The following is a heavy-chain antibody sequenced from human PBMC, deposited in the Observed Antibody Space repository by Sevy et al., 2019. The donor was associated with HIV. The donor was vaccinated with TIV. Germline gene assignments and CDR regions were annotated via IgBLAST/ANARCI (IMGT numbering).Heavy chain of an antibody. Sequence: ASVKVSCKASGYTFTSYYMHWVRQAPGQGLEWMGIINPSGGSTSYAQKFQGRVTMTRDTSTSTVYMELSSLRSEDTAMYYCARAKYYYDSSGYYYVSYFDYWGQGTLVTVSS. D-gene: IGHD3-22*01. CDR2: INPSGGST. V-gene: IGHV1-46*01. CDR3: ARAKYYYDSSGYYYVSYFDY. J-gene: IGHJ4*02. CDR1: GYTFTSYY.